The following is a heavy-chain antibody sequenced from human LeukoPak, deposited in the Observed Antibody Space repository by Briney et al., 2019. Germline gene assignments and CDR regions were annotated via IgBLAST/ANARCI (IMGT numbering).Heavy chain of an antibody. V-gene: IGHV4-34*01. CDR3: ARGRRMYSSSLFDY. CDR1: GGSFSGYY. CDR2: ITLSGNT. D-gene: IGHD6-13*01. Sequence: PSETLSLTCAVYGGSFSGYYWSWIRQPPGKGLEWIGEITLSGNTNYNPSLKSRVTISGDTSKNQFSLRLSSVTAADTAVYYCARGRRMYSSSLFDYWGQGTLVTVSS. J-gene: IGHJ4*02.